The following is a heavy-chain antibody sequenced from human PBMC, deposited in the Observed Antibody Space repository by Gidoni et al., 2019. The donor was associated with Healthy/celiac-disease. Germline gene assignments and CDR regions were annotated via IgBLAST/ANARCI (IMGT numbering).Heavy chain of an antibody. CDR3: ASPPYHDSSGYNYY. Sequence: EVQLVQSGAEVKKPGESLKISCKGSGYSFNSYWIAWVRQMPGKGLEWMGIIYPGDSDTRYSPSFQGQVTISADKSISTAFLQWSSLEASDTAMYYCASPPYHDSSGYNYYWGQGTLVTVSS. V-gene: IGHV5-51*01. CDR2: IYPGDSDT. CDR1: GYSFNSYW. D-gene: IGHD3-22*01. J-gene: IGHJ4*02.